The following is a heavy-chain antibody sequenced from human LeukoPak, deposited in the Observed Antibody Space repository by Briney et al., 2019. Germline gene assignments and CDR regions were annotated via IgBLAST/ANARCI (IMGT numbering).Heavy chain of an antibody. V-gene: IGHV4-39*01. Sequence: SETLSLTCTVSGGSISSYYWSWIRQPPGKGLEWIGSIYYSGSTYYNPSLKSRVTISVDTSKNQFSLKLSSVTAADTAVYYCARLTVGDYVWGSYRYTVDYFDYWGQGTLVTVSS. J-gene: IGHJ4*02. CDR2: IYYSGST. CDR3: ARLTVGDYVWGSYRYTVDYFDY. CDR1: GGSISSYY. D-gene: IGHD3-16*02.